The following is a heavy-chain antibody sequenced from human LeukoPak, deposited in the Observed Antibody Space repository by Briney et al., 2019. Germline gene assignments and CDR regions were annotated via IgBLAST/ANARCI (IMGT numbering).Heavy chain of an antibody. V-gene: IGHV4-4*07. J-gene: IGHJ6*03. CDR2: IYTSGST. Sequence: SETLSLTCTVSGGSISSYDWSWIRQPAGKGLEWNGRIYTSGSTTYNPTLKSRVTMSVDTSKNQFSLKLSSVTAADTAVYYCARDLIVVVPAAAVHYMAVWGKGTTVTVSS. CDR3: ARDLIVVVPAAAVHYMAV. CDR1: GGSISSYD. D-gene: IGHD2-2*01.